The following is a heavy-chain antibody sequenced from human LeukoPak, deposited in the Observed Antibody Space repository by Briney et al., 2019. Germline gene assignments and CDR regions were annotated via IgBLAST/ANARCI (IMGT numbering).Heavy chain of an antibody. V-gene: IGHV4-4*07. CDR2: IYVSGST. J-gene: IGHJ4*02. D-gene: IGHD5-12*01. CDR3: ATGGYGY. Sequence: SETLSLTCTVSGASISSYYWSWIRQPAGKGLEWIGRIYVSGSTNYNPSPKSRVAMSVDTSKNQFSLTLNSVTAADTAIYYCATGGYGYWGQGTLVTVSS. CDR1: GASISSYY.